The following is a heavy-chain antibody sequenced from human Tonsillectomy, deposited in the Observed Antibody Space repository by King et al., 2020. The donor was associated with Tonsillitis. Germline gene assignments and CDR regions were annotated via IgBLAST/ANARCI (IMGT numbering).Heavy chain of an antibody. CDR2: ISYDESNK. CDR1: GFTFSSYG. J-gene: IGHJ4*02. D-gene: IGHD3-9*01. V-gene: IGHV3-30*18. Sequence: VQLVESGGGVVQPGRSLRLSCAASGFTFSSYGMHWVRQAPGKGLEWVAVISYDESNKYYADSVKGRFTIPRDNSKNTLYLQMNSLRAEDTAVYYCAKDLHVLRYFDWLLEYWGQGTLVTVSS. CDR3: AKDLHVLRYFDWLLEY.